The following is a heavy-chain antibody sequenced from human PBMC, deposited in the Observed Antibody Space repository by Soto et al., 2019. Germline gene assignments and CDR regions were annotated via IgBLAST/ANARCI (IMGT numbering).Heavy chain of an antibody. CDR1: GGSISSSTYF. D-gene: IGHD1-26*01. CDR2: IDYSWTT. Sequence: QLQLQESGPGLVQPSEPLSLTCTVSGGSISSSTYFWGWIRQPPGKGLEWIASIDYSWTTYYNTFLRTRANITVDTSKNEFSLKVSAVTAADTAVYSCVRHVANSGRCSSYIQHWGQGTLVTVSS. V-gene: IGHV4-39*01. J-gene: IGHJ1*01. CDR3: VRHVANSGRCSSYIQH.